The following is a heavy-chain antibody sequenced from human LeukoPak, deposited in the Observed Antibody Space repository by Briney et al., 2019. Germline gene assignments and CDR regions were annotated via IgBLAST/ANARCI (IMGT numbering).Heavy chain of an antibody. J-gene: IGHJ4*02. V-gene: IGHV1-69*04. D-gene: IGHD6-13*01. CDR3: ARDSGYSSSWYPYYFDY. CDR1: GATFSSYA. CDR2: IILILGIA. Sequence: GSSVKVCCTAAGATFSSYAISWVRRAPGQGLEWMGGIILILGIANYAQKFQGRVTITADKSTSTAYMELSSLRSEDTAVYYCARDSGYSSSWYPYYFDYWGQGTLVTVSS.